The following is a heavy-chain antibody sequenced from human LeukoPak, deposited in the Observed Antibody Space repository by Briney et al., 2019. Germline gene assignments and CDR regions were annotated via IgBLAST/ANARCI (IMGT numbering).Heavy chain of an antibody. CDR3: ATRGVVIRVILVGFHKEAYYFDS. J-gene: IGHJ4*02. CDR1: GITLINYG. CDR2: ISEGGGTT. Sequence: GGSLRLSCSVSGITLINYGMSWVSQAAGKGLEWVAWISEGGGTTSSAGSVKGRFTISRDNPMNTLYLQMNSLRAEDTAVYFCATRGVVIRVILVGFHKEAYYFDSWGQGALVTVSS. V-gene: IGHV3-23*01. D-gene: IGHD3-10*01.